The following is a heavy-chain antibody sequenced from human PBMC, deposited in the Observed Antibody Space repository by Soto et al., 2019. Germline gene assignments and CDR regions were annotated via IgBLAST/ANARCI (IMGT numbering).Heavy chain of an antibody. CDR2: IYYSGST. V-gene: IGHV4-59*08. CDR3: ARRTDFNFDY. J-gene: IGHJ4*02. Sequence: SETLSLTCTVSGGSISSYYWSWIRQPPGKGLEWIGYIYYSGSTNYNPSLKSRVTISVDTSKDQFSLKLSSVTAADTAVYYCARRTDFNFDYWGQGTLVTVSS. CDR1: GGSISSYY.